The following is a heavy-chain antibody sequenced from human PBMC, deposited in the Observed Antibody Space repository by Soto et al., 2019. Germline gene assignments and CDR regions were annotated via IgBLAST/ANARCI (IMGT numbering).Heavy chain of an antibody. D-gene: IGHD3-22*01. Sequence: SETLSLTCAVSGGSISSGGYSWSWIRQPPGKGLEWIGYIYHSGSTYYNPSLESRVTISVDTSKNQFSLKLSSVTAADTAVYYCARDALSRDSIWGQGTLVTVSS. CDR2: IYHSGST. CDR3: ARDALSRDSI. V-gene: IGHV4-30-2*05. J-gene: IGHJ4*02. CDR1: GGSISSGGYS.